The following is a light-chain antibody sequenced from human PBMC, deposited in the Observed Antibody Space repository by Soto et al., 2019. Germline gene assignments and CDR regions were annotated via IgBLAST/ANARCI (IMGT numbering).Light chain of an antibody. CDR1: SSNIGAEYD. CDR2: GDN. CDR3: QSYDSSLTTFV. V-gene: IGLV1-40*01. Sequence: QSVLTQPPSVSGAPGQRVAISCTGSSSNIGAEYDVHWYQQLPGTAPKRLIYGDNNRPSGVPDRFSGSKSGTSASLAITGLQTEDEADYDCQSYDSSLTTFVFGTGTKVAVL. J-gene: IGLJ1*01.